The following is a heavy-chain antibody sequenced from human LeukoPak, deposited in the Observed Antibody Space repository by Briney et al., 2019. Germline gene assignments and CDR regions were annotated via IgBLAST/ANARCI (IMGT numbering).Heavy chain of an antibody. J-gene: IGHJ1*01. V-gene: IGHV5-51*01. CDR1: VYSFTSYW. D-gene: IGHD6-19*01. Sequence: GESLKISCKGSVYSFTSYWIGWVGQMPGKGLEWMGISYPGDSDTRYSPSFQGQVTISADTSISPASLQWSSLKASDTAMYYCASIAVAGTVAEYFQHWGQGTLVTVSS. CDR3: ASIAVAGTVAEYFQH. CDR2: SYPGDSDT.